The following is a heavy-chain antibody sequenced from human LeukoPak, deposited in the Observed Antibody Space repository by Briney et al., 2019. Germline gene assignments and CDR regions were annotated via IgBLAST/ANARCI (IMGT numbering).Heavy chain of an antibody. D-gene: IGHD3-10*01. J-gene: IGHJ4*02. CDR2: INEDGSST. CDR3: TTDTFGARDS. V-gene: IGHV3-74*01. Sequence: GGSLRLSCAASGYTFSRYWMHWVRQGPGKGLVWVSRINEDGSSTSYAESVRGRFTISRDNAKNTLYLQMNSLRAEDAAVYYCTTDTFGARDSWGQGTLVAVSS. CDR1: GYTFSRYW.